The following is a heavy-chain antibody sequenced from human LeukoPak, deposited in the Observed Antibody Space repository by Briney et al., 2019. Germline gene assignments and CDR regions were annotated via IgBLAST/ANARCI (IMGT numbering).Heavy chain of an antibody. V-gene: IGHV2-5*02. CDR1: GFSLSTSGVG. CDR2: LYWDDDK. CDR3: AHRGLRFLEWLTWFDP. Sequence: SGPTLVKPTQTLTLTCTFSGFSLSTSGVGVGWIRQPPGKALEWLALLYWDDDKRYSPSLKSRLTITKDTSKNQVVLTMTNMDPVDTATYYCAHRGLRFLEWLTWFDPWGQGTLVTVSS. D-gene: IGHD3-3*01. J-gene: IGHJ5*02.